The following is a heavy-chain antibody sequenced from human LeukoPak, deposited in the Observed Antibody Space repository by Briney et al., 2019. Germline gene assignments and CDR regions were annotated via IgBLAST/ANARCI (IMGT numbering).Heavy chain of an antibody. CDR3: AREFKYYDFWSGYYNPFDY. D-gene: IGHD3-3*01. CDR2: INPNSGGT. Sequence: ASVKVSCKASGYTFTGYYMHWVRQAPGQGLEWMGWINPNSGGTNYAQKFQGRVTMTRDTSISTAYMELSRLRSDDTAVYYCAREFKYYDFWSGYYNPFDYWGQGTLVTVSS. V-gene: IGHV1-2*02. J-gene: IGHJ4*02. CDR1: GYTFTGYY.